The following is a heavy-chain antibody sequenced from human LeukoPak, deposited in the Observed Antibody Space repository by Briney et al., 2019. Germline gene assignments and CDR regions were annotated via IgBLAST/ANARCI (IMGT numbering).Heavy chain of an antibody. Sequence: TGGSLRLSCAASEFTFSRYGMHWVRQAPGKGLEWVALIWYDGSKKYYADSVKGRFTVSRDNSKNTLYLQMNSLRAEDTAVYYCAKDPDTGYCSSTSCSGQDYWGQGTLVTVSS. CDR1: EFTFSRYG. CDR3: AKDPDTGYCSSTSCSGQDY. CDR2: IWYDGSKK. J-gene: IGHJ4*02. V-gene: IGHV3-33*06. D-gene: IGHD2-2*01.